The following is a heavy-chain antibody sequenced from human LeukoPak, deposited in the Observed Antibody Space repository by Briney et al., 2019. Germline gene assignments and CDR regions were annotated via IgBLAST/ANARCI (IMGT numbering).Heavy chain of an antibody. J-gene: IGHJ4*02. V-gene: IGHV3-23*01. CDR2: ISGSGGST. Sequence: PGGSLRLSCAASGFTFSSYAMSWVRQAPGKGLEWVSAISGSGGSTYYADSVKGRFTISRDNSKNTLYLQMNSLRAEDTAVYYCAKGWDYGGNSAHDYWGQGTLVTVSS. CDR3: AKGWDYGGNSAHDY. D-gene: IGHD4-23*01. CDR1: GFTFSSYA.